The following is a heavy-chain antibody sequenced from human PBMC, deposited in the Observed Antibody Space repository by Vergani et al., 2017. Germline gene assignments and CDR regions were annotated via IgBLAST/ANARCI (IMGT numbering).Heavy chain of an antibody. V-gene: IGHV5-51*01. CDR3: ARHTTYTDA. Sequence: EVELVQSGPEMRKPGESLKISCKGSEYSFGNYWIGWVRQRPGKGLEWMGIIYPADSDTKYSPSFQGQVTIPADKSISTAFLQWDSLKASDTALYYCARHTTYTDAWGQGTLVTVSS. CDR1: EYSFGNYW. D-gene: IGHD1-1*01. CDR2: IYPADSDT. J-gene: IGHJ5*02.